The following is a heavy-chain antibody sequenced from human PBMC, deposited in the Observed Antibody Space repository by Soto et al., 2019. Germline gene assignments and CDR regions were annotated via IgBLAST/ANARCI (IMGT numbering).Heavy chain of an antibody. D-gene: IGHD6-13*01. J-gene: IGHJ4*02. Sequence: SVKVSCKASGGTFSSYAISWVRQAPGQGLEWMGGIIPIFGTANYAQKFQGRVTITADESTSTAYMELSSLRSEDTAVCYCARRTKDSSSWYYFDYWGQGTLVTVSS. V-gene: IGHV1-69*13. CDR3: ARRTKDSSSWYYFDY. CDR2: IIPIFGTA. CDR1: GGTFSSYA.